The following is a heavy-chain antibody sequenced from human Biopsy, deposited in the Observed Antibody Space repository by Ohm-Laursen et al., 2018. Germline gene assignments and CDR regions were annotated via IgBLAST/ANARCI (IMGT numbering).Heavy chain of an antibody. V-gene: IGHV4-31*01. CDR1: GGSVSSGGFY. CDR3: ARRPYGGTRYWYFDL. D-gene: IGHD4-23*01. J-gene: IGHJ2*01. CDR2: IYYSGTT. Sequence: TLSLTCTVSGGSVSSGGFYWSWIRQHPGKGLEWIGYIYYSGTTYYNPSLKSLVTISVDTSKNQFSLKLNSVIAADTAVYYCARRPYGGTRYWYFDLWGRGTLVTVSS.